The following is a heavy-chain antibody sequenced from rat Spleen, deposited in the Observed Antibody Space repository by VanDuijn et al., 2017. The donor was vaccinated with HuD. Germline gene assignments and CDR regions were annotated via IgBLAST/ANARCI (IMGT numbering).Heavy chain of an antibody. Sequence: EVQLVESGGGLVQPGSSLKLSCVASGFTFSSYWMYWVRQAPTKGLEWVASISYDGTATYYRDSVKGRFTLSRDNANSTLYLQMDSLRSEDTATYICARLGGLRNWFAYWGQGTLVTVSS. D-gene: IGHD4-3*01. CDR1: GFTFSSYW. CDR2: ISYDGTAT. CDR3: ARLGGLRNWFAY. J-gene: IGHJ3*01. V-gene: IGHV5-29*01.